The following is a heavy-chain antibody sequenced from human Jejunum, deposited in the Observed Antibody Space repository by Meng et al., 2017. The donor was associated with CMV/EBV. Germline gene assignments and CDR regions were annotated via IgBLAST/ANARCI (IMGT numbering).Heavy chain of an antibody. Sequence: QVHRQESVPGHVKPSETLSLTCTVSGGAITSNSYYGGWIRQTPGKGLEWIGSIVNGGNAYYKESLKSRVTISVETTKNELSLRLTSVTAADTAVYYCARIGTAVFGTWGREDSWGRGILVTVSS. CDR1: GGAITSNSYY. J-gene: IGHJ4*02. V-gene: IGHV4-39*07. D-gene: IGHD1-7*01. CDR2: IVNGGNA. CDR3: ARIGTAVFGTWGREDS.